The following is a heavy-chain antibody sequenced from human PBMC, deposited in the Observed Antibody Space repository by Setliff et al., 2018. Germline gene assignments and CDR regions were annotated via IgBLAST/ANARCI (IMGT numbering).Heavy chain of an antibody. V-gene: IGHV4-39*01. CDR2: TSYSGTT. CDR1: GGSISISGYF. Sequence: SETLSLTCTVSGGSISISGYFWGWIRQPPGKGLEWIGSTSYSGTTYSNSSLKSRLSISVDTSKDQFSLRLTSVTAADTAVYFCARHSNTWPVDFWGQGTLVTVSS. CDR3: ARHSNTWPVDF. J-gene: IGHJ4*02.